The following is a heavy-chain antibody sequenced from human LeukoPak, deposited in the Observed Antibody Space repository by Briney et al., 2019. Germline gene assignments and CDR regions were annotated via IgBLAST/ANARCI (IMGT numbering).Heavy chain of an antibody. CDR2: IYYSEST. Sequence: SVTLSLTCTVSGGSIRSSSYYWGWIRQPPGKGLEWIGSIYYSESTYYNASLKSRGTISVDTSKNQFSLKLNSVTAADTAVYYCASQYYYGSGSYIHWGEGTLVTVST. J-gene: IGHJ4*02. CDR3: ASQYYYGSGSYIH. CDR1: GGSIRSSSYY. D-gene: IGHD3-10*01. V-gene: IGHV4-39*01.